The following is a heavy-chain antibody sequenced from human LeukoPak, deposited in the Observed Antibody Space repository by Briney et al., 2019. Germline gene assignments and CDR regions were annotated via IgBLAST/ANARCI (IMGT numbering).Heavy chain of an antibody. CDR3: AKARGYRTYYSIDV. D-gene: IGHD5-12*01. V-gene: IGHV3-23*01. CDR2: IRGNGDFT. Sequence: QPGGSLRISCAASGFTFSNYAMNWVRQAPGKGLEWVSAIRGNGDFTDYADSVRGRFTISKDSSKNTLYLQMNSLRAEDTAVYYCAKARGYRTYYSIDVWGQGTTVTVSS. J-gene: IGHJ6*02. CDR1: GFTFSNYA.